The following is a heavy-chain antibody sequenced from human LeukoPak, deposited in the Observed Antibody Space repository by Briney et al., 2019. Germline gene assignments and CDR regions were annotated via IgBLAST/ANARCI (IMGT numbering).Heavy chain of an antibody. CDR3: ARDKNYDILTGYSPP. CDR2: IWYDGSNK. CDR1: GFTFSSYG. J-gene: IGHJ5*02. Sequence: GRSLGLSCAASGFTFSSYGMHWVRQAPGKGLEWVAVIWYDGSNKYYADSVKGRFTISRDNSKNTLYLQMNSLRAEDTAVYYCARDKNYDILTGYSPPWGQGTLVTVSS. D-gene: IGHD3-9*01. V-gene: IGHV3-33*01.